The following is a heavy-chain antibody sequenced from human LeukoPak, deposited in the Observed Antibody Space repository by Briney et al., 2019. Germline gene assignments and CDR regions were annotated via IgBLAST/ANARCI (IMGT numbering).Heavy chain of an antibody. J-gene: IGHJ4*02. CDR3: AKSHYDSSGYYPTVDY. V-gene: IGHV3-23*01. CDR2: ISGSGGST. CDR1: GFTFSSYA. D-gene: IGHD3-22*01. Sequence: PGGSLRLSCAASGFTFSSYAMSWVRQAPGKGLEWVSAISGSGGSTYYADSVKGRFTISRDNSKNTLYLQMNSLRAEDTAVYYCAKSHYDSSGYYPTVDYWGQGTLVTVSS.